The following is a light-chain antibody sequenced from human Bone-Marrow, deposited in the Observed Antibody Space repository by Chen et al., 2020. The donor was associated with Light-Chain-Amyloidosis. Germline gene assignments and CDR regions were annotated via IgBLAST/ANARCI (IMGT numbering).Light chain of an antibody. V-gene: IGLV3-21*02. CDR2: DDS. Sequence: SYVLTQPSSVSVAPGQTATIACGGNNIGSTSVHWYQQTPGQAPLLVVYDDSDRPSGIPERLSGSNSVNTATVTISRVEARDEADYYCQVWDRSSDRPVFGGGTMLTVL. CDR1: NIGSTS. CDR3: QVWDRSSDRPV. J-gene: IGLJ3*02.